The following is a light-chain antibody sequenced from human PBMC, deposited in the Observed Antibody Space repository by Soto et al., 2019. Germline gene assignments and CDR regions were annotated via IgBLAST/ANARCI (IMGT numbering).Light chain of an antibody. CDR3: QQYGSSPPYT. CDR2: GSS. V-gene: IGKV3-20*01. Sequence: EVVLTQSPGTRSLSPGARATLSCSASENVSTNYLAWYQQKPGQAPRLLIFGSSDRAAGIPARFSGSGSGTDFTRTISRLEPEDFAVYYCQQYGSSPPYTFGQGTKLEIK. J-gene: IGKJ2*01. CDR1: ENVSTNY.